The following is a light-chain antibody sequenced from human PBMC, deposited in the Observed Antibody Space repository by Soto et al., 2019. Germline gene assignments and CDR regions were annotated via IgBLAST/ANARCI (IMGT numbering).Light chain of an antibody. J-gene: IGKJ2*01. CDR1: QSLFANCNNKNC. V-gene: IGKV4-1*01. CDR3: QHFFSPTFH. CDR2: WAS. Sequence: DIVMTQSPDSLAVSLGERATINCKSSQSLFANCNNKNCLAWYQHKPGQPPKMLILWASTRESGVPDRFSGSGSGTDFTLTISSLQAEDAAVYYCQHFFSPTFHFGQGTKLEIK.